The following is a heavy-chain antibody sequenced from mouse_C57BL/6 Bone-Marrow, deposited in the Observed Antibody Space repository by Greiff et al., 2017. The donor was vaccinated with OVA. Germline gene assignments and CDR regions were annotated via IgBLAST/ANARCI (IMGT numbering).Heavy chain of an antibody. CDR3: ARLRRTDYAMDY. V-gene: IGHV1-82*01. CDR1: GYAFSSSW. J-gene: IGHJ4*01. CDR2: IYPGDGDT. Sequence: VQVVESGPELVKPGASVKISCKASGYAFSSSWMNWVKQRPGKGLEWIGRIYPGDGDTTYNGKFKGKATLTANKSSSTAYMQLSSLTSEDSAVYFCARLRRTDYAMDYWGQGTSVTVSS. D-gene: IGHD2-12*01.